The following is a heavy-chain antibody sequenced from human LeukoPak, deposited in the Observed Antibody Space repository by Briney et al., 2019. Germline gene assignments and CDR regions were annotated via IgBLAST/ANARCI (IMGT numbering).Heavy chain of an antibody. J-gene: IGHJ4*02. CDR3: ARGRLLAARSGSDY. Sequence: NPSETLSLTCAVYGGSFSGYYWSWIRQPPGKGLEWIGEINHSGSTNYNPSLKSRVTISVDTSKNQFSLKLSSVTAADTAVYYCARGRLLAARSGSDYWGQGTLVTVSS. CDR2: INHSGST. V-gene: IGHV4-34*01. D-gene: IGHD6-6*01. CDR1: GGSFSGYY.